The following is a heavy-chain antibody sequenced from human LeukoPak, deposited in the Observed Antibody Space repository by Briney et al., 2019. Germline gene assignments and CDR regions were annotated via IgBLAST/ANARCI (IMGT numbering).Heavy chain of an antibody. CDR2: IYYDGSDS. V-gene: IGHV3-33*01. CDR1: GFTFSTYG. CDR3: VRRAYGWGAFDF. D-gene: IGHD3-16*01. Sequence: PGGSLRLSCAASGFTFSTYGMHWVRQAPGKGLEWVAVIYYDGSDSYYGDSVKGRFTISRDNSKNTLYLQMNSLRAEDTAVYYCVRRAYGWGAFDFWGQGTMVTVSS. J-gene: IGHJ3*01.